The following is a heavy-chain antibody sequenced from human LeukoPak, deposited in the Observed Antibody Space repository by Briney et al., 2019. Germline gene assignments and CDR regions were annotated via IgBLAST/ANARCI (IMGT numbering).Heavy chain of an antibody. Sequence: ASVKVSCKASGYTFTSYGISWVRQAPGQGLEWMGWISAYNGNTNYAQKLRGRVTMTTDTSTSTAYMELRSLRSDDTAVYYCARDLYNWNYKAFDYWGQGTLVTVSS. CDR1: GYTFTSYG. V-gene: IGHV1-18*01. CDR2: ISAYNGNT. CDR3: ARDLYNWNYKAFDY. D-gene: IGHD1-7*01. J-gene: IGHJ4*02.